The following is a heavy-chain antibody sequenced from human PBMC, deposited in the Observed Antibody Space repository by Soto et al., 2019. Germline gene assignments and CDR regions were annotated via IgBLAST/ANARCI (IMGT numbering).Heavy chain of an antibody. CDR2: ISGSGGST. CDR3: ARDERITIFGVDGLIDY. J-gene: IGHJ4*02. D-gene: IGHD3-3*01. CDR1: GFTFSSYA. V-gene: IGHV3-23*01. Sequence: GGSLRLSCAASGFTFSSYAMSWVRQAPGKGLEWVSAISGSGGSTYYADSVKGRFTISRDNSKNTLYLQMNSLRAEDTAVYYCARDERITIFGVDGLIDYWGQGTLVTVSS.